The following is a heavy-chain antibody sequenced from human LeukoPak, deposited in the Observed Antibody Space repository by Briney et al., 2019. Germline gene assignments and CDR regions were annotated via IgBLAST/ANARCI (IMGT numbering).Heavy chain of an antibody. V-gene: IGHV3-23*01. D-gene: IGHD6-19*01. Sequence: GGSLRLSCAASGFTFSTYAMSWVRQAPEKGLEWVSGISGSGGSTYYADSVKGRFTISRDNSKNTLYLQMNSLRAEDTAIYYCANCLYGGAWYYLDNGGKEPLVTVPS. CDR1: GFTFSTYA. CDR2: ISGSGGST. J-gene: IGHJ4*02. CDR3: ANCLYGGAWYYLDN.